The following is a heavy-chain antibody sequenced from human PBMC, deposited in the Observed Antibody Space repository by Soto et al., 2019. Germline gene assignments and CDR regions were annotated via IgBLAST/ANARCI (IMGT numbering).Heavy chain of an antibody. D-gene: IGHD3-22*01. J-gene: IGHJ4*02. Sequence: GASLRPSCGASGFTFSIYSKHRIRQAPGKGLVWVSRINSVGTSTSYADSVKGRFTISRDNAKNTLYLQMNSLRAEDTAVYYCARGGEMKYYDSSCYLYWGQGT. CDR3: ARGGEMKYYDSSCYLY. CDR1: GFTFSIYS. V-gene: IGHV3-74*01. CDR2: INSVGTST.